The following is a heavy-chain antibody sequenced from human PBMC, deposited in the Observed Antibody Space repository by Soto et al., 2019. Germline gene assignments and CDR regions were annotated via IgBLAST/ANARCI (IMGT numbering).Heavy chain of an antibody. CDR3: AKVGSLLWFGELLY. Sequence: GGSLRLSCAASGFTFSSYGMHWVRQAPGKGLEWVAVISYDGSNKYYADSVKGRFTISRDNSKNKLYLQMNSLRAEDTAVYYCAKVGSLLWFGELLYWGQGTLVTVSS. CDR2: ISYDGSNK. V-gene: IGHV3-30*18. CDR1: GFTFSSYG. D-gene: IGHD3-10*01. J-gene: IGHJ4*02.